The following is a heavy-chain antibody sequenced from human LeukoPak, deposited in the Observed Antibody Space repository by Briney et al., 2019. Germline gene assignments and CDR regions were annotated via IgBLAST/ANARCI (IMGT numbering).Heavy chain of an antibody. Sequence: GGSLRLSCEVSGFAVSSNYMTWVRQAPGKGRDWVSIIYSGGSTYYADSVKGRFAISRDNSKNTLYLQMNSLRAEDTAVFYCARDLTGDAYFDYWGQGTLVTVSS. CDR3: ARDLTGDAYFDY. J-gene: IGHJ4*02. CDR1: GFAVSSNY. CDR2: IYSGGST. V-gene: IGHV3-66*01. D-gene: IGHD7-27*01.